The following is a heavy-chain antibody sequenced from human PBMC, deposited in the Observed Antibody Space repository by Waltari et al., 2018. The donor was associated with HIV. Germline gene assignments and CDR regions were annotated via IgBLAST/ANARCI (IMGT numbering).Heavy chain of an antibody. CDR2: IYTSGST. CDR1: GGSISSYY. D-gene: IGHD2-8*01. Sequence: QVQLQESGPGLVKPSETLSLTCTVSGGSISSYYWSWIRQPAGKGLEWIGRIYTSGSTHYNPSLKSRVTMSVDTSKNQFSLKLSSVTAADTAVYYCARVLGYCTNGVCGSGMDVWGQGTTVTVSS. V-gene: IGHV4-4*07. CDR3: ARVLGYCTNGVCGSGMDV. J-gene: IGHJ6*02.